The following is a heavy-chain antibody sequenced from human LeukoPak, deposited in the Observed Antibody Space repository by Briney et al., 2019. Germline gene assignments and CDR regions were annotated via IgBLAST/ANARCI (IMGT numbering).Heavy chain of an antibody. CDR3: ARTLDRRDGYNGACDY. V-gene: IGHV3-48*01. CDR2: ISRSSSTI. CDR1: GFTFSSYW. D-gene: IGHD5-24*01. J-gene: IGHJ4*02. Sequence: PGGSLRLSCAASGFTFSSYWMNWVRQAPGKGLEWVSYISRSSSTIYYADSVKGRFTIARDNAKNSLYLQMNSLRAEDTAVYYCARTLDRRDGYNGACDYWGQGTQVTVSS.